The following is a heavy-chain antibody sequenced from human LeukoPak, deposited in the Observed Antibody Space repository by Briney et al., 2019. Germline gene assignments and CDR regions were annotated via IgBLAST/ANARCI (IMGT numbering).Heavy chain of an antibody. Sequence: PSETLSLTCTVSGGSIRNYYWSWIRQPPGKGLEWIGYIYYSGSTNYNPSLKSRVTMSVDTSKNQFSLKLSSVTAADTAVYYCARDDFWSGYYYFDYWGQGTLVTVSS. CDR1: GGSIRNYY. D-gene: IGHD3-3*01. CDR2: IYYSGST. CDR3: ARDDFWSGYYYFDY. V-gene: IGHV4-59*12. J-gene: IGHJ4*02.